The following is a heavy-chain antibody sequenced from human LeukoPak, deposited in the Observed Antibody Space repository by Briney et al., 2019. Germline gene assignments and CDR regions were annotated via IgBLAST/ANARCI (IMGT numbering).Heavy chain of an antibody. V-gene: IGHV3-30*04. J-gene: IGHJ4*02. CDR2: IAYDGSDN. CDR3: AKDLGYCGVGSCTTIDY. CDR1: GFTFSSYP. D-gene: IGHD2-15*01. Sequence: GGSLRLSCAASGFTFSSYPMHWVRQAPGKGLEWVAVIAYDGSDNYYTDSVKGRFIISRDNSKNTLFLQMNSLRAEDTAVYYCAKDLGYCGVGSCTTIDYWGQGTLVTVSS.